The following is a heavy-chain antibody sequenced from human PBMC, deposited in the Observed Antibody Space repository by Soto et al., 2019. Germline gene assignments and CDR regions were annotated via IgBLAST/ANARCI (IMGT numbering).Heavy chain of an antibody. CDR3: SRSLDS. J-gene: IGHJ4*02. V-gene: IGHV3-7*01. CDR1: GFTFSTYW. Sequence: GGSLRLSCAASGFTFSTYWMDWVRQTPGKGLEWVANINQDGSEKNYVDSVKGRFTIYRDNAKNSLYLQMSSLTAEDSALYYCSRSLDSWGQGTLVTVSS. CDR2: INQDGSEK.